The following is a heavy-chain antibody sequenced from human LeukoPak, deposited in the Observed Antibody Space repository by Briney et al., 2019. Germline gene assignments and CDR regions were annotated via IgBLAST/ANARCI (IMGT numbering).Heavy chain of an antibody. V-gene: IGHV1-69*05. CDR2: IIPIFGTA. J-gene: IGHJ3*02. CDR3: ASCITIFGVAPDAFDI. D-gene: IGHD3-3*01. CDR1: GGTFSSYA. Sequence: ASVKVSCKASGGTFSSYAISWVRQAPGQGLEWMGGIIPIFGTANYAQKFQGRVTITTDESTSTAYMELSSLRSDDTAVYYCASCITIFGVAPDAFDIWGQGTMVTVSS.